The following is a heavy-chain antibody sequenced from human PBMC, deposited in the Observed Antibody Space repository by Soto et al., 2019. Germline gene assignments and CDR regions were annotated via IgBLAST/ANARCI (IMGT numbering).Heavy chain of an antibody. Sequence: ASVKVSCKASGYTFTSYDTNWVRQATGQGLEWMGWMNPNSGNTGYAQKSQGRVTMTRNTSISTAYMELSSLRSEDTAVYYCARAHYDFWSGYYRVPHAYFDYWGQGTRVTVSS. CDR1: GYTFTSYD. V-gene: IGHV1-8*01. CDR2: MNPNSGNT. D-gene: IGHD3-3*01. CDR3: ARAHYDFWSGYYRVPHAYFDY. J-gene: IGHJ4*01.